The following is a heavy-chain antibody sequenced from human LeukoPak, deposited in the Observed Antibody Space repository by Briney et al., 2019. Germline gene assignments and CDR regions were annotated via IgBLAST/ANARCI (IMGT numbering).Heavy chain of an antibody. J-gene: IGHJ5*02. CDR1: GGSFSGYY. V-gene: IGHV4-34*01. CDR2: INHSGST. D-gene: IGHD5-12*01. Sequence: PSETLSLTCAVYGGSFSGYYWSWIRQPPGKGLEWIGEINHSGSTNYNPSLKSRVTISVDRSKNQFSLTLRSLTAADTAVYYCAKGNPYYDSWGQGTLVTVSS. CDR3: AKGNPYYDS.